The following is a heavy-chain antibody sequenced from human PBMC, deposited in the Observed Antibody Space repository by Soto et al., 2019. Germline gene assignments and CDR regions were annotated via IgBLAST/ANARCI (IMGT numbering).Heavy chain of an antibody. V-gene: IGHV3-23*01. D-gene: IGHD6-13*01. CDR1: GFTFSSYA. CDR2: ISGSGGST. CDR3: AKTIAAAGRNWFDP. J-gene: IGHJ5*02. Sequence: GGSLRLSCAASGFTFSSYAMSWVRQAPGKGLEWVSAISGSGGSTYYADSVKGRFTISRDNSKNTLYLQMNSLRAEDTAVYYCAKTIAAAGRNWFDPWGQGTLGHRLL.